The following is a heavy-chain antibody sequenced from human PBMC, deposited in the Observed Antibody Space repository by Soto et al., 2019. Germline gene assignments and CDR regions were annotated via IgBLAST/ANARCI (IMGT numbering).Heavy chain of an antibody. CDR2: INPDNGNT. J-gene: IGHJ5*02. V-gene: IGHV1-3*01. CDR3: ARGIARGLHDH. Sequence: SVKVSCKASGYTFTRYTMNWVRQAPGQRLEWMGWINPDNGNTKSSQKFQDRVIITRDTSASTAYMDLSSLRSEDTAVYYCARGIARGLHDHWRQGTRVTVSS. D-gene: IGHD2-15*01. CDR1: GYTFTRYT.